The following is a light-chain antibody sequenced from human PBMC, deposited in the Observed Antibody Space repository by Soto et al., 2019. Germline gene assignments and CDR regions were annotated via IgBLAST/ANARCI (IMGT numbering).Light chain of an antibody. Sequence: QSALTQPASVSGCPGQSITISCTGTSSDVGAYNYVSWYQQHPGKAPKLMIYEVINRPSGVSNRFSGSKSGNTASLTISGLQAEDEADYYCSSYTSSSPLVFGTGTKLTVL. CDR1: SSDVGAYNY. V-gene: IGLV2-14*01. J-gene: IGLJ1*01. CDR2: EVI. CDR3: SSYTSSSPLV.